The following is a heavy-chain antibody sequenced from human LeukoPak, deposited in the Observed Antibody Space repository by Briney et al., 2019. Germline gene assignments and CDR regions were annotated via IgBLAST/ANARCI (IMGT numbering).Heavy chain of an antibody. CDR1: GFTFDDYG. Sequence: GGSLRLSCAASGFTFDDYGMSWVRQAPGEGLEWVSGINWNGGSTGYADSVKGRFTISRDNAKTSLYLQMNSLRAEDTALYYCARDRRGLYYDSSGYVVNWGQGTLVTVSS. V-gene: IGHV3-20*04. D-gene: IGHD3-22*01. CDR2: INWNGGST. CDR3: ARDRRGLYYDSSGYVVN. J-gene: IGHJ4*02.